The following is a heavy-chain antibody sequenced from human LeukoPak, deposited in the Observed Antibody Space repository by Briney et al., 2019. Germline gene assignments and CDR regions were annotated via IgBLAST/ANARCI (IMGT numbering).Heavy chain of an antibody. CDR3: HWYSSGWYFLDY. D-gene: IGHD6-19*01. J-gene: IGHJ4*02. Sequence: GGSLRLSCAASGFTFSSYSMNWVRQAPGKGLEWISYITSSSSSIHYADSVKGRFTVSRDNAKNSVYLQMNSLRDEDTAVYYCHWYSSGWYFLDYWGQGTLVTVSS. CDR1: GFTFSSYS. CDR2: ITSSSSSI. V-gene: IGHV3-48*02.